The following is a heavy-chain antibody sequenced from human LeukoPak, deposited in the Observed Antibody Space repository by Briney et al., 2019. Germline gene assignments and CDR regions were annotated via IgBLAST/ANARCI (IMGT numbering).Heavy chain of an antibody. CDR3: ASVRGGY. V-gene: IGHV3-48*01. D-gene: IGHD3-16*01. CDR2: TTAYSTT. Sequence: PGGSLRLSCAASGFSFSDHSINWVRQAPGKGLEWVSYTTAYSTTYYADSVKGRFAISSDNVKSSLYLQMNNLRAEDTAVYYCASVRGGYWGQGTLVTVSS. CDR1: GFSFSDHS. J-gene: IGHJ4*02.